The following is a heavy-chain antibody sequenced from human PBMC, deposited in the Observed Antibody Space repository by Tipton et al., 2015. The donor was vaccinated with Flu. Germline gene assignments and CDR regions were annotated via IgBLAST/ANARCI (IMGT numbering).Heavy chain of an antibody. J-gene: IGHJ4*02. Sequence: TLSLTCAVYGGSFSGYYWSWIRQPPGKGLEWIGEINHSGSTNYNPSLKSRVTISVDTSKNQFSLKLSSVTAADTAVYYCARARTYSDFWSGYYSAGGPCDYWGQGTLVTVSS. CDR3: ARARTYSDFWSGYYSAGGPCDY. CDR2: INHSGST. V-gene: IGHV4-34*01. CDR1: GGSFSGYY. D-gene: IGHD3-3*01.